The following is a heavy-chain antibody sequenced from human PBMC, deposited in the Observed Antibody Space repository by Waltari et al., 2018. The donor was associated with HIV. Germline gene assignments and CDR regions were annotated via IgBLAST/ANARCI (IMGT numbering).Heavy chain of an antibody. CDR1: GFSLSTSGVG. V-gene: IGHV2-5*02. D-gene: IGHD2-2*01. CDR3: AHRAEVPVASQAFDI. CDR2: IYWDDDK. Sequence: QITLKESGPTLVKPTQTLTLTCTFSGFSLSTSGVGVGWIRQPPGKALEWLALIYWDDDKRYIPSLKNRLTITKDTSKNQVVLTMTNMDPVDTATYYCAHRAEVPVASQAFDIWGQGTMVTVSS. J-gene: IGHJ3*02.